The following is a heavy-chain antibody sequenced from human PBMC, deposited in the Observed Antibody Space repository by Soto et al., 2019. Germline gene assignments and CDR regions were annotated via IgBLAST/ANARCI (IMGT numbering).Heavy chain of an antibody. Sequence: QVQLQESGPGLVKPSQTLSLTCTVSGGSISSDGYYWSWIRQHPGKGLEWIGYIYYSGSTYYNPSLKSRVTISVDTSKNQFSLKLSSVTAADTAVYYCARRSDCGGDCYSSFDPWGQGTLVTVSS. J-gene: IGHJ5*02. CDR3: ARRSDCGGDCYSSFDP. CDR2: IYYSGST. D-gene: IGHD2-21*02. CDR1: GGSISSDGYY. V-gene: IGHV4-31*03.